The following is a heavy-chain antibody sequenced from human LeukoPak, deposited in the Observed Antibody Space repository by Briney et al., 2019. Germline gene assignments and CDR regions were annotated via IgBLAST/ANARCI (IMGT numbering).Heavy chain of an antibody. CDR1: GGSISSSSYY. CDR3: ARAEDRDAFDI. J-gene: IGHJ3*02. CDR2: IYYSGST. D-gene: IGHD2-15*01. V-gene: IGHV4-39*01. Sequence: SETLSLTCGVSGGSISSSSYYWGWIRQPPGKGLEWIGSIYYSGSTYYNPSLKSRVTISVDTSKNQFSLKLSSVTAADTAVYYCARAEDRDAFDIWGQGTMVTVSS.